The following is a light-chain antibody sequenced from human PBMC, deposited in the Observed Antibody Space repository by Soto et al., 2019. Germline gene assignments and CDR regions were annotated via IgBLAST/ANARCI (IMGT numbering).Light chain of an antibody. CDR2: DVT. Sequence: QSVLTQPRSVSGSPGQSVTISCTGSSSDVGGYNYVSWYQQHPGKAPKLMIYDVTRRPSGVPDRFSGSKSGNTASLTISGLQAEDETDYYCCSYAGSYTYVFGPGTKVNV. J-gene: IGLJ1*01. V-gene: IGLV2-11*01. CDR3: CSYAGSYTYV. CDR1: SSDVGGYNY.